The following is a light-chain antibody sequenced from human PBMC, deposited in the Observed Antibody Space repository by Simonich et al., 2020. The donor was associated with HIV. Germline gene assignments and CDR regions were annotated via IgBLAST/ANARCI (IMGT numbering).Light chain of an antibody. CDR2: KAS. Sequence: DDQMTQSPSTLSASVGERVNITCRASPSISSWLDWYQDKPGIAPKILIYKASSLERGVPARFSGSGSRKEFTLTISSMQPDNFATNYCQQYYSTPRTFGQGTKVEIK. CDR1: PSISSW. J-gene: IGKJ1*01. CDR3: QQYYSTPRT. V-gene: IGKV1-5*03.